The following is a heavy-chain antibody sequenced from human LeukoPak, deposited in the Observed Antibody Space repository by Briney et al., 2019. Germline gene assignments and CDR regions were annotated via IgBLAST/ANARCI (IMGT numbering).Heavy chain of an antibody. CDR1: GFTFSTYW. J-gene: IGHJ4*02. CDR3: ARCGVGVAAAAANC. V-gene: IGHV3-7*01. D-gene: IGHD6-13*01. CDR2: IKQDGSEK. Sequence: GGSLRLSCAASGFTFSTYWMSWVRQAPGKGLEWVANIKQDGSEKYYVDSVKGRFTISRDNAKNSLYLQMNSLRAEDTAVYYCARCGVGVAAAAANCWGQGTLHTVSS.